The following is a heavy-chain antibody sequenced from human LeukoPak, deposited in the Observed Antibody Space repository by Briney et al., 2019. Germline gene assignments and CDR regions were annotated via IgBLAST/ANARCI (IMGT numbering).Heavy chain of an antibody. Sequence: ASVKVSCKASGYTFTGYYMHWVRQAPGQGLEWMGWINPNSGGTNYAQKFQGRVTMARDTSISTAYMELNRLRSDDTAVYYCARSTRGSYSNFDYWGQGTLVTVSS. CDR1: GYTFTGYY. CDR3: ARSTRGSYSNFDY. CDR2: INPNSGGT. J-gene: IGHJ4*02. D-gene: IGHD1-26*01. V-gene: IGHV1-2*02.